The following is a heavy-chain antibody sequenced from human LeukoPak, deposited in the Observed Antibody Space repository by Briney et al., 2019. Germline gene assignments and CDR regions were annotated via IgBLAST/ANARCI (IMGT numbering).Heavy chain of an antibody. CDR3: AGRYYYGSGSSYYYYMDV. CDR1: GGSISSYY. CDR2: IYYSGST. D-gene: IGHD3-10*01. Sequence: SETLSLTCTVSGGSISSYYWSWIRQPPGKGLEWIGYIYYSGSTNYNPSLKSRVTISVDTSKNQFSLKLSSVTAADTAVYYCAGRYYYGSGSSYYYYMDVWGKGTTVTVSS. J-gene: IGHJ6*03. V-gene: IGHV4-59*01.